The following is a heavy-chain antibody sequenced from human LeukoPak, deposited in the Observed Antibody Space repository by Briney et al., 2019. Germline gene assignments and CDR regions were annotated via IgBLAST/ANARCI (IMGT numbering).Heavy chain of an antibody. V-gene: IGHV4-34*01. Sequence: SETLSLTCTVSGASISSFYWSWIRQPPGKGLEWIGKINHSGSTNYNPSLKSRVTISVDTSKNQFSLKLSSVTAADTAVYYCARGPTVTTFFWFDPWGQGTLVTVSS. J-gene: IGHJ5*02. D-gene: IGHD4-17*01. CDR2: INHSGST. CDR1: GASISSFY. CDR3: ARGPTVTTFFWFDP.